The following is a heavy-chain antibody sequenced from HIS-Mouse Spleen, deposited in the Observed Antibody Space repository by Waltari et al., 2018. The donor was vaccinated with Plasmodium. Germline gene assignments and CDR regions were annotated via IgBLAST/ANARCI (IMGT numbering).Heavy chain of an antibody. CDR2: IKQDGSEK. CDR3: ASSWYWYFDL. J-gene: IGHJ2*01. V-gene: IGHV3-7*01. CDR1: GFTFSSYW. D-gene: IGHD6-13*01. Sequence: EVQLVESGGGLVQPGGSLRLSCAASGFTFSSYWMSWVRQAPGKGSGWVANIKQDGSEKYYVDSVKGRFTISGDNAKNSLYLQMNSLRAEDTAVYYCASSWYWYFDLWGRGTLVTVSS.